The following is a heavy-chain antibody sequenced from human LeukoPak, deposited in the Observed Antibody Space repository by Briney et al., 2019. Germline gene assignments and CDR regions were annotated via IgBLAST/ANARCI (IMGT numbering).Heavy chain of an antibody. CDR2: FDPEDGET. D-gene: IGHD1-14*01. CDR3: ARTRRGPTYNWFDP. Sequence: GASVTVSCKVSGYTLTELSMHWVRQAPGKGLEWMGGFDPEDGETIYAQKFQGRVTMTEDTSTGTAYMELSSLRSEDTAVYYCARTRRGPTYNWFDPWGQGTLVTVSS. J-gene: IGHJ5*02. CDR1: GYTLTELS. V-gene: IGHV1-24*01.